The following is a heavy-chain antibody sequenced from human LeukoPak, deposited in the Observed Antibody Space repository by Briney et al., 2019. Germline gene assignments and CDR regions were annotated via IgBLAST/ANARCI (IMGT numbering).Heavy chain of an antibody. CDR1: GFTFSSYN. J-gene: IGHJ4*02. Sequence: GGSLRLSCAASGFTFSSYNMNWVRQAPGKGLEWVSYISSSRSAIYYADSVKGRFTISRDNAKNSLYLRMNSLRAEDTAVYYCARGSLVVVAARIDFDYWGQGTLVTVSS. CDR3: ARGSLVVVAARIDFDY. V-gene: IGHV3-48*01. D-gene: IGHD2-15*01. CDR2: ISSSRSAI.